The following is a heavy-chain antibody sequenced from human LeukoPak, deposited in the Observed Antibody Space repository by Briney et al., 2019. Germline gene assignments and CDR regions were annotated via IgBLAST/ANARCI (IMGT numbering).Heavy chain of an antibody. Sequence: QTGGSLRLSCAASGFTVSSNYMSWVRQAPGKGLEWVSVIYSGGSTYYADSVKGRFTISRDNSKNTLYLQMNSLRAEDTAVYYCAKYSSSWYYYYMDVWGKGTTVTVSS. V-gene: IGHV3-53*01. CDR2: IYSGGST. J-gene: IGHJ6*03. CDR3: AKYSSSWYYYYMDV. D-gene: IGHD6-13*01. CDR1: GFTVSSNY.